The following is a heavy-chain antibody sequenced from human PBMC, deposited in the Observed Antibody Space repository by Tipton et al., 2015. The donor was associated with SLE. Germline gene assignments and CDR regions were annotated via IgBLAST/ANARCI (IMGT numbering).Heavy chain of an antibody. CDR3: ARIEDFWSGRIDY. J-gene: IGHJ4*02. Sequence: TLSLTCTVSGGSITSGSHYWTWIRQPAGKGLEWIGHIYSSGSPNYSPSLRSRATISVDTSKNQFSLKLSSVTAADTAFYYCARIEDFWSGRIDYWGQGTLITVSS. D-gene: IGHD3-3*01. CDR1: GGSITSGSHY. CDR2: IYSSGSP. V-gene: IGHV4-61*09.